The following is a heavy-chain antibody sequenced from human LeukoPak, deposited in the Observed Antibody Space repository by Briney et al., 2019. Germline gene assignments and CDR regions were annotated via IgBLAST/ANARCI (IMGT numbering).Heavy chain of an antibody. J-gene: IGHJ4*02. CDR3: AKDVYSSGTGYFDY. CDR2: IGTAGDT. V-gene: IGHV3-13*01. Sequence: GGSLRLSCAASGFTFSSYDMHWVRQATGKGLEWVSAIGTAGDTYYPGSVKGRFTISRENAKNSLYLQMNSLRAEDTALYYCAKDVYSSGTGYFDYWGQGALVTVSS. D-gene: IGHD6-19*01. CDR1: GFTFSSYD.